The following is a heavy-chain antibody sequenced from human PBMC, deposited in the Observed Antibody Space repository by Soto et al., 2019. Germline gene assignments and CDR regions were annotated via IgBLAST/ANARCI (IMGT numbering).Heavy chain of an antibody. CDR3: TRDRAGGYYDSSGYY. V-gene: IGHV3-49*03. J-gene: IGHJ4*02. CDR2: IRSKAYGGTT. Sequence: PGGSLRLSCPASGFTFGDYAMSWFRQAPGKGLEWVGFIRSKAYGGTTEYAASVKGRFTISRDDSKSIAYLQMNSLKTEDTAVYYCTRDRAGGYYDSSGYYWGQGTLVTVSS. CDR1: GFTFGDYA. D-gene: IGHD3-22*01.